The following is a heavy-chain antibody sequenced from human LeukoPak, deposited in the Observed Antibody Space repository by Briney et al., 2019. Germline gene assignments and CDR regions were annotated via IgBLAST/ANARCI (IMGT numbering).Heavy chain of an antibody. V-gene: IGHV4-61*01. CDR1: GYSISSGYY. J-gene: IGHJ4*02. D-gene: IGHD4-23*01. Sequence: SETLSLTCAVSGYSISSGYYWGWIRQPPGKGLEWIGYIYYSGSTNYNPSLKSRVTISVDTSKNQFSLKLSSVTAADTAVYYCARASYGGYFDYWGQGTLVTVSS. CDR3: ARASYGGYFDY. CDR2: IYYSGST.